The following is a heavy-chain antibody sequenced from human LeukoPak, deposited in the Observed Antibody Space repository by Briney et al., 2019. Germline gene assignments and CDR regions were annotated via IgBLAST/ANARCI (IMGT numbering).Heavy chain of an antibody. CDR1: GFTFSSYA. CDR2: ISYDGSNK. D-gene: IGHD3-16*01. Sequence: PGGSLRLSCAASGFTFSSYAMHWVRQAPGKGLEWVAVISYDGSNKYYADSVKGRLTISRDNSKNTLYLQMNSLRAEDTAVYYCARTYLGDYYMDVWGKGTTVTVSS. J-gene: IGHJ6*03. CDR3: ARTYLGDYYMDV. V-gene: IGHV3-30*01.